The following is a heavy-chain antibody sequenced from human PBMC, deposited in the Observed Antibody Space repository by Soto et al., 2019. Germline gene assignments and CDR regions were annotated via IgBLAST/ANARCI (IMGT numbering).Heavy chain of an antibody. CDR3: ARGGSTSCYCDFDY. Sequence: GASVKVSCKASGGTFSSYAISWLRQAPGQGLEWMGGIIPIFGTANYAQKFQGRVTITADESTSTAYMELSSLRSEDTAVYYCARGGSTSCYCDFDYWGQGTLVTVSS. J-gene: IGHJ4*02. CDR2: IIPIFGTA. V-gene: IGHV1-69*13. D-gene: IGHD2-2*01. CDR1: GGTFSSYA.